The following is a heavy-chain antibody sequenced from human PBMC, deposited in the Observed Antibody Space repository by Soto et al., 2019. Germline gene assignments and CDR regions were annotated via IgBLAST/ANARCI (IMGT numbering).Heavy chain of an antibody. CDR3: ARAVIVLMVYQPLDYYGMDV. CDR2: IIPIFGTA. Sequence: ASVKVSCKASGGTFSSYAISWVRQAPGQGLEWMGGIIPIFGTANYAQKFQGRVTITADESTSTAYMELSSLRSDDTAVYYCARAVIVLMVYQPLDYYGMDVWGQGTTVTVAS. CDR1: GGTFSSYA. D-gene: IGHD2-8*01. J-gene: IGHJ6*02. V-gene: IGHV1-69*13.